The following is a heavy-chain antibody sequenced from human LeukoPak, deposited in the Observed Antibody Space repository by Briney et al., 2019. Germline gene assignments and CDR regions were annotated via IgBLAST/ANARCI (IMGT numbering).Heavy chain of an antibody. CDR1: GFTFSSYS. V-gene: IGHV3-21*01. Sequence: GGSLRLSCAASGFTFSSYSMNWVRQAPGKGLEWVSSISSSSSYIYYADSVKGRSTISRDNAKNSLYLQMNSLRAEDTAVYYCARFTMVRGLNYWGQGTLVTVSS. CDR2: ISSSSSYI. J-gene: IGHJ4*02. D-gene: IGHD3-10*01. CDR3: ARFTMVRGLNY.